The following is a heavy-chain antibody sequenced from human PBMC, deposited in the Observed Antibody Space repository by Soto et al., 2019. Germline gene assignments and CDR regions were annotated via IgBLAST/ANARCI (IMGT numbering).Heavy chain of an antibody. Sequence: GGSLRLSCVASGFTFRSYAMSWVRQAPGKGLEWVSYISSSGSTIYYADSVKGRFTISRDNAKNSLYLQMNSLRAEDTAVYYCATLPAIFGVVTHNWFDPWGQGTLVTVSS. CDR1: GFTFRSYA. J-gene: IGHJ5*02. CDR2: ISSSGSTI. D-gene: IGHD3-3*01. CDR3: ATLPAIFGVVTHNWFDP. V-gene: IGHV3-48*03.